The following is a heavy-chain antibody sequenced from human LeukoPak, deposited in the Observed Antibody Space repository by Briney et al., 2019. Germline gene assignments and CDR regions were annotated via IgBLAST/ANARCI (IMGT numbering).Heavy chain of an antibody. D-gene: IGHD6-19*01. CDR3: ARDGSSGYYSDY. CDR2: IIPIFGTA. CDR1: GGTFSSYA. Sequence: ASVKVSCKASGGTFSSYAISWVRQAPGQGLEWMGGIIPIFGTANYAQKFQGRVTITTDESTSTAYMELSSLRSEDTAVYYCARDGSSGYYSDYWGQGTLVTVSS. J-gene: IGHJ4*02. V-gene: IGHV1-69*05.